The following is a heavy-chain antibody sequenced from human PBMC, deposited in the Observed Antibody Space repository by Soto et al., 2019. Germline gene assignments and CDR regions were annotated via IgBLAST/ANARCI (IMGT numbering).Heavy chain of an antibody. J-gene: IGHJ6*02. CDR3: ARQQLLPYYYALDV. D-gene: IGHD6-13*01. CDR1: GGSISGYY. CDR2: IYFRGST. Sequence: QVQLQESGPGLVKPSDTLSLNCTVSGGSISGYYWSWIRQPPGKGLEYIGYIYFRGSTNYNPSLKSRVNMAVATSRNLFSLKVNSVTAADTAVYYCARQQLLPYYYALDVWGQGTTVTVSS. V-gene: IGHV4-59*07.